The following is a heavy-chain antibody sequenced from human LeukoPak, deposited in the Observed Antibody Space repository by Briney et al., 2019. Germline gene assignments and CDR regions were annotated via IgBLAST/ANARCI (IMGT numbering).Heavy chain of an antibody. CDR1: GFTFSSYS. CDR3: TKDSDLFTIFGVVLGS. J-gene: IGHJ4*02. D-gene: IGHD3-3*01. Sequence: PGGSLRLSCAASGFTFSSYSMNWVRQAPGKGLEWVSAISGSGGNTYFADPVKGRFTISRDNSKNTLYLQMNSLRAEDTAVYYCTKDSDLFTIFGVVLGSWGQGTLVTVSS. V-gene: IGHV3-23*01. CDR2: ISGSGGNT.